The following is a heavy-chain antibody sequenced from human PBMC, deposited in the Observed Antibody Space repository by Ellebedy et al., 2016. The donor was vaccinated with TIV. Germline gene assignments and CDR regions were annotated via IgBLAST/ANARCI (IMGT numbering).Heavy chain of an antibody. Sequence: PGGSLRLSCAASGFTFSTYSMNWVRQAPGKGLEWVESISSSSSYIYYADSMKGRFTISRDNAKNSLYLQMNSLRAEDTAVYYCARDIYYYESSGYYYVPWYFDLWGRGTLVTVSS. CDR2: ISSSSSYI. J-gene: IGHJ2*01. CDR1: GFTFSTYS. V-gene: IGHV3-21*01. D-gene: IGHD3-22*01. CDR3: ARDIYYYESSGYYYVPWYFDL.